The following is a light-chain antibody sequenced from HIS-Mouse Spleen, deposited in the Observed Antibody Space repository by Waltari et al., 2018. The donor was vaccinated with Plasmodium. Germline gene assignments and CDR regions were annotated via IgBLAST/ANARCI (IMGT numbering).Light chain of an antibody. V-gene: IGLV3-10*01. CDR2: EDS. CDR1: DLTQKY. Sequence: SYELTQPPSVSVSPGHTAMINCPGDDLTQKYAYWYHQKSGQAPVLVIYEDSKRPPGIPERFSGSSSGTMATLTISGAQVEDEADYYCYSTDSSGNHRVFGGGTKLTVL. J-gene: IGLJ3*02. CDR3: YSTDSSGNHRV.